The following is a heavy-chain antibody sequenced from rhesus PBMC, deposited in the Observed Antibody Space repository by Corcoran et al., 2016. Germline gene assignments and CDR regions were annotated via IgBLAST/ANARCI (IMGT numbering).Heavy chain of an antibody. CDR3: ARRVIAAASFDY. CDR1: GGSISSSNW. D-gene: IGHD6-13*01. Sequence: QVQLQESGPGLVKPSETLSLTCAVPGGSISSSNWWSWIRQSPGKGLEWIGSIYGGSGSTRYNPSLRSRDTISTDTSKNQFSLRMSSVTAADTAVYYCARRVIAAASFDYWGQGVLVTVSS. V-gene: IGHV4-93*01. CDR2: IYGGSGST. J-gene: IGHJ4*01.